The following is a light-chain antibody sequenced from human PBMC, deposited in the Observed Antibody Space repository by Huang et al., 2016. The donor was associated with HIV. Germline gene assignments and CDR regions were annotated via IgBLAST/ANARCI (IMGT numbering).Light chain of an antibody. J-gene: IGKJ1*01. Sequence: EIVMTQSPGTLSLSPGERATLSCRPSQSVNSNLAWYQHKPGQAPRLLIYGASTRATGGPARFSGSGSGTEFTLTISSLQSDDFVVYYCQQYQDWPRTFGQGTKVEIK. V-gene: IGKV3-15*01. CDR2: GAS. CDR3: QQYQDWPRT. CDR1: QSVNSN.